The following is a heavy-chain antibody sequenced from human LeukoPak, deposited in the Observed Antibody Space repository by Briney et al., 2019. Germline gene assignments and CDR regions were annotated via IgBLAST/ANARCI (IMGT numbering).Heavy chain of an antibody. Sequence: SETLSLTCTVSGGSISSYYWSWIRQPAGKGLEWIGRIYTSGSTNYNPSLKSRVTMSVDTSKNQFSLKLSSVTAADTAVYYCARQGQLADYYYYYYMDVWGKGTTVTVSS. CDR3: ARQGQLADYYYYYYMDV. D-gene: IGHD6-6*01. CDR1: GGSISSYY. J-gene: IGHJ6*03. V-gene: IGHV4-4*07. CDR2: IYTSGST.